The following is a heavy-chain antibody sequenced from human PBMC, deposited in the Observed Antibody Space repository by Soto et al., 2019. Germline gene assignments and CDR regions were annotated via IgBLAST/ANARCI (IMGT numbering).Heavy chain of an antibody. V-gene: IGHV3-15*01. Sequence: VGSLRLSFAASGFTLSNAWMSWVRQAPGKGLEWVGRIKSKTDGGTTDYAAPVKGRFTISRDDSKNSLYLQMNSLRAEDTAVYYCARVSTRIWNWFDPWGQGTLVTV. CDR3: ARVSTRIWNWFDP. CDR1: GFTLSNAW. D-gene: IGHD2-15*01. J-gene: IGHJ5*02. CDR2: IKSKTDGGTT.